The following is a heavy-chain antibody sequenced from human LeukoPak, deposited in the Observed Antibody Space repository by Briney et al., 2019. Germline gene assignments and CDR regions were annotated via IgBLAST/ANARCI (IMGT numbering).Heavy chain of an antibody. CDR2: IRSDGGIT. V-gene: IGHV3-74*01. CDR3: GRNFVGVTTSDFDH. CDR1: GFTFSSYW. Sequence: GGSLRLSCAASGFTFSSYWMHWVRQAPGKGLVWVSRIRSDGGITDYADSVKGRFTISRDNAKNTVYLQMNSLRAEDTAVYYCGRNFVGVTTSDFDHWGQGTLVTASS. D-gene: IGHD1-26*01. J-gene: IGHJ4*02.